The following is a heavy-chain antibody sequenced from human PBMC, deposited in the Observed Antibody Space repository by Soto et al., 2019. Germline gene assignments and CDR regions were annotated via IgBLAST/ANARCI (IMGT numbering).Heavy chain of an antibody. CDR3: AKGLRYFDWLLSPLDY. Sequence: PVGSQSLSCAASGFTFSSYAMSWVRQAPGKGLEWVSAISGSGGSTYYADSVKGRFTISRDNSKNTLYLQMNSLRAEDTAVYYCAKGLRYFDWLLSPLDYWGQGTLVTVSS. CDR1: GFTFSSYA. J-gene: IGHJ4*02. V-gene: IGHV3-23*01. D-gene: IGHD3-9*01. CDR2: ISGSGGST.